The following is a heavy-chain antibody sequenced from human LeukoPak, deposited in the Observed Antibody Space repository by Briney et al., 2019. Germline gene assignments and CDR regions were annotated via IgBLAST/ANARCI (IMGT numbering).Heavy chain of an antibody. CDR2: IYYNGDT. Sequence: PSETLSLTCTVSGGSISSYYWSWIRQPPGKGLEWIGYIYYNGDTNYNPPLKSRVTISVDTSKNQFSLKLFSVTAADTAVYYCARRGYYDNSGYNFFDHWGQGTLVTVSS. J-gene: IGHJ4*02. V-gene: IGHV4-59*08. D-gene: IGHD3-22*01. CDR3: ARRGYYDNSGYNFFDH. CDR1: GGSISSYY.